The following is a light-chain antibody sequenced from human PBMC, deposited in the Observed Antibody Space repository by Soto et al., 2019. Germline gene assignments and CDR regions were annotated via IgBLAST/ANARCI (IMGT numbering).Light chain of an antibody. CDR3: QQYNSYAWT. CDR1: HSISSW. CDR2: KAS. J-gene: IGKJ1*01. V-gene: IGKV1-5*03. Sequence: DIQMTQSPSTLSASVGDRVTITCRASHSISSWLAWYQQKPGKAPKLLIYKASSLESGVPSRFSGSGSGTEFTLTISSLQPDYFATYYCQQYNSYAWTFGQGTKVEIK.